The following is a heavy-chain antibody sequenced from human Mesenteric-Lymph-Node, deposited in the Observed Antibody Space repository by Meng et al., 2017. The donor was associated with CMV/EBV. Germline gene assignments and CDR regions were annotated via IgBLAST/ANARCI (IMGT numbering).Heavy chain of an antibody. D-gene: IGHD2-8*01. CDR3: ARARHGYCTNGVCYNYGMDV. Sequence: GESLKISCAASGFTFSGSAMHWVRQASGKGLEWVGRIRSKANSYATAYAASVKGRFTISRDDSKNTAYLQMNSLKTEDTAVYYCARARHGYCTNGVCYNYGMDVWGQGTTVTVSS. CDR2: IRSKANSYAT. CDR1: GFTFSGSA. V-gene: IGHV3-73*01. J-gene: IGHJ6*02.